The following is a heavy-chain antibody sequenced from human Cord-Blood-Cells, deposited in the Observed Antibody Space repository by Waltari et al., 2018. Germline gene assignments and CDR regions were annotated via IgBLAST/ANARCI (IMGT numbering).Heavy chain of an antibody. CDR3: ARVVTGFFDY. Sequence: EVQLVETGGGLIQPGGSLRLSCAASGFTVSSNYMSWVRQAPGKGLGGVAVSYSGGGTYYADAVKCRFTISRDNAKNTLYLQMNSLRAEDTAVYYCARVVTGFFDYWGQGTLVTVSS. CDR1: GFTVSSNY. CDR2: SYSGGGT. J-gene: IGHJ4*02. D-gene: IGHD2-21*02. V-gene: IGHV3-53*02.